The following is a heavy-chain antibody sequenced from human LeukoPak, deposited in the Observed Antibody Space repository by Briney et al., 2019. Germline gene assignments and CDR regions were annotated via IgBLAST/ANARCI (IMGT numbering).Heavy chain of an antibody. Sequence: WGSLTLTCAPSGFTFSSFEMNWVRQAPGKGLEWISYISTAGSTIYYADSVKDRFTISRDNAKNSLYLQMNSLRAEDTGVYYCARDYWVANLYLGAFDFWGQGTMVTVSS. D-gene: IGHD2-15*01. CDR2: ISTAGSTI. J-gene: IGHJ3*01. V-gene: IGHV3-48*03. CDR3: ARDYWVANLYLGAFDF. CDR1: GFTFSSFE.